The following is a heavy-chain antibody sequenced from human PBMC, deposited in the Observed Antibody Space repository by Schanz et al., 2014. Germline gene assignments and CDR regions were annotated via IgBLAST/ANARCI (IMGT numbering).Heavy chain of an antibody. CDR3: VRDSFFAFDY. D-gene: IGHD3-3*01. J-gene: IGHJ4*02. CDR2: ISHDGYST. V-gene: IGHV3-64*04. Sequence: VQLLESGGGLVQPGGSLRLSCAASGFTFSSYAMTWVRQAPGKGLEYVSAISHDGYSTYYADSVKGRFTVSRDNAKNSVFLQMNSLRAEDTAVYYCVRDSFFAFDYWGQGTLVTDSS. CDR1: GFTFSSYA.